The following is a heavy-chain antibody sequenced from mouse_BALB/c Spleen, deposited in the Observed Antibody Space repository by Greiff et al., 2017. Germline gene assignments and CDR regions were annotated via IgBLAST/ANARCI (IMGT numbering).Heavy chain of an antibody. CDR2: IYPGNSDT. D-gene: IGHD1-1*01. J-gene: IGHJ4*01. CDR1: GYSFTSYW. CDR3: TRGYYYGSSLYYAMDY. V-gene: IGHV1-5*01. Sequence: VHVKQSGTVLARPGASVKMSCKASGYSFTSYWMHWVNQRPGQGLEWIGAIYPGNSDTSYNQKFKGKAKLTAVTSASTAYMELSSLTNEDSAVYYCTRGYYYGSSLYYAMDYWGQGTSVTVSS.